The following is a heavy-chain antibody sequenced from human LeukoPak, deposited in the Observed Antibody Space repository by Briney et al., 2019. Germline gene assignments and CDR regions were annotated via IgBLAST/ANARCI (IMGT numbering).Heavy chain of an antibody. Sequence: PGGSLRLSCTASGLTFGSYTMSWVRQAPGKGLEWVSGITATGSRTYYADSVKGRFTISRDSSKNTLYLQLNNLRADDTAVYYCATSMGGGNIDYWGQGALVTVSS. CDR2: ITATGSRT. D-gene: IGHD3-16*01. J-gene: IGHJ4*02. CDR1: GLTFGSYT. CDR3: ATSMGGGNIDY. V-gene: IGHV3-23*01.